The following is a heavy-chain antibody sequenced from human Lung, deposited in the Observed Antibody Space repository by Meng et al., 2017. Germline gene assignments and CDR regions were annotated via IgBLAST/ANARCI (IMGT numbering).Heavy chain of an antibody. D-gene: IGHD6-13*01. CDR2: IDPKSGDT. CDR1: GYNFPDYW. CDR3: ARDEDISAAGKLFGDY. V-gene: IGHV1-2*06. J-gene: IGHJ4*02. Sequence: QVQLVQSGDEVKNPGASVKVSCKPSGYNFPDYWLHWVRRAPGQGLEWMGRIDPKSGDTHYAQRFQGRVTMTGDTSISTAYMELSGLRSDDTAMYYCARDEDISAAGKLFGDYWGQGTLVTVSS.